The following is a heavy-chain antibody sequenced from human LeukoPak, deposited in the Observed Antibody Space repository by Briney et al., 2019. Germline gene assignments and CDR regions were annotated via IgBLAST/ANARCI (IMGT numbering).Heavy chain of an antibody. D-gene: IGHD3-16*01. J-gene: IGHJ6*03. CDR3: ARGRGAYYFYMDV. CDR1: GFTVSSTY. CDR2: IYSVGST. Sequence: HCGGSLRLSCAASGFTVSSTYMSWVRQAPGKGLEWVSVIYSVGSTYYSDSVKGRFTISRDNSKNTLFLQMNSLRAEDTAVYYCARGRGAYYFYMDVWGKGTTVTVSS. V-gene: IGHV3-53*01.